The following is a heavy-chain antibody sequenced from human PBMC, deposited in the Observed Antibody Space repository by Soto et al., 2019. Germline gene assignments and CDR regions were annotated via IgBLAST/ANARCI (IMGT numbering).Heavy chain of an antibody. J-gene: IGHJ4*02. V-gene: IGHV1-24*01. CDR2: FDPEDGET. D-gene: IGHD1-26*01. CDR3: ANLDLVGTSPKSSDC. CDR1: GYTLTELS. Sequence: ASVKVSCKVSGYTLTELSMHWVRQAPGKGLQWMGGFDPEDGETIYAQKFQGRVTMTVDTSTDTAYMELSSLRFEDTAVFYCANLDLVGTSPKSSDCWGKGRRVTVSS.